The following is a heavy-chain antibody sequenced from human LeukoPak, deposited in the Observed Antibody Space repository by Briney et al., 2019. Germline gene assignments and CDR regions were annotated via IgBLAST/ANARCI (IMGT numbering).Heavy chain of an antibody. CDR3: ARGMSRGYSYGYFDY. CDR1: GYTFTSYG. V-gene: IGHV1-69*13. J-gene: IGHJ4*02. Sequence: SVKVSCKASGYTFTSYGISWVRQAPGQGLEWMGGIIPIFGTANYAQKFQGRVTITADESTSTAYMELSSLRSEDTAVYYCARGMSRGYSYGYFDYWGQGTLVTVSS. CDR2: IIPIFGTA. D-gene: IGHD5-18*01.